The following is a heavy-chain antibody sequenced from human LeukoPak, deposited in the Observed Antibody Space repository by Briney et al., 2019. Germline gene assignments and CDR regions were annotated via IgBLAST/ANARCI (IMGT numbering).Heavy chain of an antibody. V-gene: IGHV3-30*18. CDR1: GFTCSSSG. D-gene: IGHD2-8*01. CDR3: AKEYCSNSVCHSLDY. CDR2: ISYDGSNK. Sequence: HTGGSLRLSCAASGFTCSSSGMHWVRQAPGKGLEWVAVISYDGSNKYYADSVKGRFTFSRDNSKNTLYLQMNSLRAEDTAVYYCAKEYCSNSVCHSLDYWGQGTLVTVSS. J-gene: IGHJ4*02.